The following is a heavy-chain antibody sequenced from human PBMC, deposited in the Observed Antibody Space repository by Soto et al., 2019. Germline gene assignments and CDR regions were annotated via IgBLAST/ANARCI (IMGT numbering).Heavy chain of an antibody. D-gene: IGHD1-7*01. V-gene: IGHV3-66*01. CDR3: ARSRTGTTYGGMDV. J-gene: IGHJ6*02. CDR1: GFTFSAYW. CDR2: IHSGGDT. Sequence: EVQLVESGGGLVQPGGSLRLSCAASGFTFSAYWMHWVRQAPGKGLEWVSVIHSGGDTHYADSVRGRFTISRDNSXNTLYLQMNSLRAEDTAVYYCARSRTGTTYGGMDVWGQGTTVTVSS.